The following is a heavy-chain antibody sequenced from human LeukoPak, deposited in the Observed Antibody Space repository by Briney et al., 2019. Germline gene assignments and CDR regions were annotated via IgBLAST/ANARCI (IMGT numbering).Heavy chain of an antibody. CDR3: AKDNGGDYYDSSGYYNA. CDR2: ISWNSGSI. CDR1: GFTFDDYA. Sequence: PGGSLRLSCAASGFTFDDYAMHWVRQAPGKGLEWVSGISWNSGSIGYADSVKGRFTISRDNAKNSLYLQMNSLRAEDTALYYCAKDNGGDYYDSSGYYNAWGQGTLVTVSS. V-gene: IGHV3-9*01. J-gene: IGHJ5*02. D-gene: IGHD3-22*01.